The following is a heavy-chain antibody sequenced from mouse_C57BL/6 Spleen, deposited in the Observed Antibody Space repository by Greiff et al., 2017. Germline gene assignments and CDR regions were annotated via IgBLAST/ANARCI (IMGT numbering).Heavy chain of an antibody. CDR3: AIYDYDDWFAY. V-gene: IGHV1-64*01. Sequence: VQLQQPGAELVKPGASVKLSCKASGYTFTSYWMHWVKQRPGQGLEWIGMIHPNSGSTNYNEKFKSKATLTVDKSSSTAYMQLSSLTSEDSAVYYCAIYDYDDWFAYWGQGTLVTVSA. CDR1: GYTFTSYW. CDR2: IHPNSGST. D-gene: IGHD2-4*01. J-gene: IGHJ3*01.